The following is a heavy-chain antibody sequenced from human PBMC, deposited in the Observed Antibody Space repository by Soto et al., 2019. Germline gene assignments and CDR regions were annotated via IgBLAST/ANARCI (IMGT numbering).Heavy chain of an antibody. V-gene: IGHV4-34*01. CDR1: GGSFSTYY. Sequence: PSETLSLTCVVSGGSFSTYYYNWIRQAPGKGLEWIGEINRSGNNNYSPSLKSRVTMSLDTSKNQFSLKLTSVTAADTAVYYCARGGRNHSPVAFDIWGQGTTVTVSS. CDR3: ARGGRNHSPVAFDI. J-gene: IGHJ6*02. D-gene: IGHD3-16*01. CDR2: INRSGNN.